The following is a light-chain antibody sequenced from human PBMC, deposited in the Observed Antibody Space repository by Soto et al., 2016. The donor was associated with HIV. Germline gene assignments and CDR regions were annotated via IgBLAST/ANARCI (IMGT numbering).Light chain of an antibody. J-gene: IGLJ1*01. CDR3: QAWDSNTAV. CDR2: QDN. CDR1: KLGDKY. V-gene: IGLV3-1*01. Sequence: ELTQPPSVSVSPGQTASIPCSGDKLGDKYACWYQHKPGQSPVLVIFQDNRRPSGIPERFSGANSGNTATLTISGTQPMDEADYFCQAWDSNTAVFGTGTKVTVL.